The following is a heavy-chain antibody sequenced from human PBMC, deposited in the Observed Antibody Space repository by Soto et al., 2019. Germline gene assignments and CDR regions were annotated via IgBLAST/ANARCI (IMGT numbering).Heavy chain of an antibody. CDR2: ISWNSGSI. CDR3: AKDSWERDSGFVY. D-gene: IGHD1-26*01. CDR1: GFTFDDYA. Sequence: GGSLRLSCAASGFTFDDYAMHWVRQAPGKGLEWGSGISWNSGSIGYADSVKGRFTISRDNAKNSLYLQMNSLRAEDTALYYCAKDSWERDSGFVYWGRGTLVTVSS. V-gene: IGHV3-9*01. J-gene: IGHJ4*02.